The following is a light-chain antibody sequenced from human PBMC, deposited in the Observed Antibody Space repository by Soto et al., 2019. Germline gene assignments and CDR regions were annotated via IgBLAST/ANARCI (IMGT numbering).Light chain of an antibody. J-gene: IGKJ2*01. CDR3: QQYGSSPPYT. CDR2: GAS. Sequence: ESVLTQSPGTLSLSPGERATLSCRSSQSVSSSYLAWYQQKPGQAPRLLIYGASNRATGIPDRFSGSGSGTDFTLTISRLEPEDFAVYYCQQYGSSPPYTFGQGTKLEIK. V-gene: IGKV3-20*01. CDR1: QSVSSSY.